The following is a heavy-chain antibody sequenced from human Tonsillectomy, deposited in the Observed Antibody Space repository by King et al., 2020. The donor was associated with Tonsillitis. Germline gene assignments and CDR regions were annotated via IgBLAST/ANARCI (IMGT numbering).Heavy chain of an antibody. J-gene: IGHJ4*02. D-gene: IGHD6-13*01. CDR2: IYTTGST. CDR3: AREKYSSSWDYYFDY. CDR1: GGSISSGSYY. Sequence: VQLQESGPGLVKPSQTLSLTCTVSGGSISSGSYYWSWIRQPAGQGLEWIVRIYTTGSTNYNPSLKSRVTMSVDTSKNLFSLKLSSVTAADTAVYYCAREKYSSSWDYYFDYWGQGTLVTVSS. V-gene: IGHV4-61*02.